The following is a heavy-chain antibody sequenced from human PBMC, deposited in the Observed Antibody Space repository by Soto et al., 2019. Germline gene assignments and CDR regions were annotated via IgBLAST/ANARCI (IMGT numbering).Heavy chain of an antibody. Sequence: QVQLVQSGAEVKKPGASVKVSCKASGYTFSNYGISWVRQGPGQGLEGMGWISGYNGNTHYEEKVQDRIKMTTDTSTSTTYLELRSLRSDDTAVYFCARDPGCGVGYSYACARDVWGQGTTVTVSS. J-gene: IGHJ6*02. D-gene: IGHD5-18*01. CDR3: ARDPGCGVGYSYACARDV. CDR1: GYTFSNYG. CDR2: ISGYNGNT. V-gene: IGHV1-18*01.